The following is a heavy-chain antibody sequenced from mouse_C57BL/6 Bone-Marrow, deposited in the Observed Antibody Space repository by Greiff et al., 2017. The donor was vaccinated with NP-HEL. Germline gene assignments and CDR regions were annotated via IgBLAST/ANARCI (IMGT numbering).Heavy chain of an antibody. J-gene: IGHJ2*01. D-gene: IGHD2-2*01. CDR2: IYPGSGST. Sequence: QVQLQQPGAELVKPGASVKMSCKASGYTFTSYWITWVKQRPGQGLEWIGDIYPGSGSTNYNEKFKSKATLTVDTSSSTAYMQLSSLTSEDSAVYYCVREGLYYGYDEDYWGQGTTLTVSS. CDR1: GYTFTSYW. CDR3: VREGLYYGYDEDY. V-gene: IGHV1-55*01.